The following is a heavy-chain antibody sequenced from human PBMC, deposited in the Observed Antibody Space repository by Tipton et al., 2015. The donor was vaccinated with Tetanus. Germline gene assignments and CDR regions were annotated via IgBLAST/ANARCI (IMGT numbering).Heavy chain of an antibody. V-gene: IGHV3-23*01. CDR2: ISGSGGST. J-gene: IGHJ3*01. D-gene: IGHD3-22*01. CDR3: ARPPMNYDSSGYYLT. CDR1: GFTFSSYA. Sequence: SLRLSCAASGFTFSSYAMSWVRQAPGKGLEWVSAISGSGGSTYYADSVKGQFTISRDNSKNTLYLQMNSLRAEDTAVYYCARPPMNYDSSGYYLTWGQGTMVTVSS.